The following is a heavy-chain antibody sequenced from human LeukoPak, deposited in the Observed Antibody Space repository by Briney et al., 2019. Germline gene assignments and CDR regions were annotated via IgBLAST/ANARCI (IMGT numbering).Heavy chain of an antibody. J-gene: IGHJ4*02. D-gene: IGHD3-22*01. Sequence: SETLSLTCAVYGGSFSGYYWSWIRQPPGKGLEWIGEINHSGSTNYNPSLKSRVTISVDTSKNQFSLKLSSVTAADTAVYYCAGRKLYYYDSSGYYYWGQGTLVTVSS. V-gene: IGHV4-34*01. CDR3: AGRKLYYYDSSGYYY. CDR2: INHSGST. CDR1: GGSFSGYY.